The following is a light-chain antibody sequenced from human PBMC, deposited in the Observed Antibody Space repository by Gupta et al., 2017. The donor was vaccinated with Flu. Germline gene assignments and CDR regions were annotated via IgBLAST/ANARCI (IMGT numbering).Light chain of an antibody. CDR3: QQSYSTLGT. CDR2: AAS. J-gene: IGKJ1*01. Sequence: DIQMTQSPSSLPSSVGDRVTITCRASQSISSYLNWYQQKPGKAPKLLIYAASSLQSGVPSRFSGSGSGTDFTLTISSLQPEDFATYYCQQSYSTLGTFGQGTKVEIK. V-gene: IGKV1-39*01. CDR1: QSISSY.